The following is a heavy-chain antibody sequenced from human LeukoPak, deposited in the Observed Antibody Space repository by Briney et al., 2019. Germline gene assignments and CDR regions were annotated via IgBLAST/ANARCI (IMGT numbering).Heavy chain of an antibody. Sequence: SETLSLTCTVSGGSISSYYWSWIRQPPGKGLEWIGYIYYSGSTNYNPSLKSRVTISVDTSKNQFSLKLSSVTAADTAVYYCARAFEAHYYYYGMDVWGQGTTVTVSS. D-gene: IGHD3-3*02. CDR3: ARAFEAHYYYYGMDV. CDR2: IYYSGST. CDR1: GGSISSYY. J-gene: IGHJ6*02. V-gene: IGHV4-59*01.